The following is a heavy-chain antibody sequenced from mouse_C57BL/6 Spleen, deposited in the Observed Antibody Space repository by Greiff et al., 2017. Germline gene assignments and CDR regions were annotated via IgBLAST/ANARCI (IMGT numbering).Heavy chain of an antibody. J-gene: IGHJ1*03. D-gene: IGHD4-1*01. CDR2: IYPGDGDT. V-gene: IGHV1-82*01. CDR3: ARTGTLNWYFDV. CDR1: GYAFSSSW. Sequence: VKLVESGPELVKPGASVKISCKASGYAFSSSWMNWVKQRPGKGLEWIGRIYPGDGDTNYNGKFKGKATLTADKSSSTAYMQLSSLTSEDSAVYFCARTGTLNWYFDVWGTGTTVTVSS.